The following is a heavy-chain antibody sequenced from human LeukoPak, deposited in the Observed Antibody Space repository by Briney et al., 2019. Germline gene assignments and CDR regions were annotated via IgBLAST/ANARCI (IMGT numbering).Heavy chain of an antibody. CDR1: GGSISSYY. V-gene: IGHV4-4*07. D-gene: IGHD3-3*01. J-gene: IGHJ5*02. Sequence: TSETLSLTCTVSGGSISSYYWSWIRQPAGKGLEWIGRIDTSGSTNYNPSLKSRVTMSVDTSKNQFSLKLSSVTAADTAVYYCARDWPYNDFWSGYHQTNWFDPWGQGTLVTVSS. CDR3: ARDWPYNDFWSGYHQTNWFDP. CDR2: IDTSGST.